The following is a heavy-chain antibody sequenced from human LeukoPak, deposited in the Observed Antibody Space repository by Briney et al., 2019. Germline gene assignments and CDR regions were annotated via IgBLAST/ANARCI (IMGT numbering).Heavy chain of an antibody. CDR3: ARVLSGSYGY. Sequence: SETLPLTCAVYGGSFSGYYWSWIRQPPGKGLEWIGEINHSGSTNYNPSLKSRVTISVDTSKNQFSLKLSSVTAADTAVYYCARVLSGSYGYWGQGTLVTVSS. CDR1: GGSFSGYY. V-gene: IGHV4-34*01. D-gene: IGHD1-26*01. CDR2: INHSGST. J-gene: IGHJ4*02.